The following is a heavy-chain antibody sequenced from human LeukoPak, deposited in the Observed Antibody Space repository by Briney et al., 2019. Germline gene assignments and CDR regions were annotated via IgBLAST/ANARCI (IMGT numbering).Heavy chain of an antibody. Sequence: PGGSLRLSCAASGFTFSSYAMSWVRQAPGKGLEWVSAISGSGGSTYYADSVKGRFTISRDNSKNTLYLQMNSLRAEDTAVYYCAKRGEPWIRLWSIDYWGQGTLVTVSS. V-gene: IGHV3-23*01. CDR2: ISGSGGST. J-gene: IGHJ4*02. CDR1: GFTFSSYA. D-gene: IGHD5-18*01. CDR3: AKRGEPWIRLWSIDY.